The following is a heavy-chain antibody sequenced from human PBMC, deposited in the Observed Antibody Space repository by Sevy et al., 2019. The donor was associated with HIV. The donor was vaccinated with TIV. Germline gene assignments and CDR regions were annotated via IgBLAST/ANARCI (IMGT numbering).Heavy chain of an antibody. Sequence: ASVKVSCKASGFNLNIYGISWVRQAPGQGLEWLGWSSGDNGNSNYAQKLQGRVTMTTDTSTSTAYMELSILRSEDTAVYYCATGFPGEYPECGSFRCYTDYFDQWGQGTLVTVSS. J-gene: IGHJ4*02. CDR1: GFNLNIYG. CDR3: ATGFPGEYPECGSFRCYTDYFDQ. CDR2: SSGDNGNS. V-gene: IGHV1-18*01. D-gene: IGHD2-2*02.